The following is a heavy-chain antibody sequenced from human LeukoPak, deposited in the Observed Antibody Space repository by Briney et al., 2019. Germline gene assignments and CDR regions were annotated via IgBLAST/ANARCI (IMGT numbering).Heavy chain of an antibody. CDR2: IYHSGST. CDR3: ARSYDSSGYHIDY. Sequence: SETLSLTCTVSSGSISTSNYYWGWIRQPPGKGLEWIGSIYHSGSTYYNPSLKSRVTISVDTSKNQFSLKLSSVTAADTAVYYCARSYDSSGYHIDYWGQGTLVTVSS. V-gene: IGHV4-39*07. CDR1: SGSISTSNYY. D-gene: IGHD3-22*01. J-gene: IGHJ4*02.